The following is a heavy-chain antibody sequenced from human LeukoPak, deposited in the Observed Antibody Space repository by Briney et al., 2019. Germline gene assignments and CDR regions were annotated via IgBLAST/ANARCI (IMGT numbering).Heavy chain of an antibody. J-gene: IGHJ6*02. V-gene: IGHV4-31*03. Sequence: SETLSLTCTVSGGSISSGGYYWSWIRQHPGKGLEWIGYIYYSGSTYYNPSLKSRVTISVDTSKNQFSLKLSSVTAADTAVYYCARETYYDILTGYSVYYYYGMDVWGQGTTVTVSS. CDR3: ARETYYDILTGYSVYYYYGMDV. CDR1: GGSISSGGYY. CDR2: IYYSGST. D-gene: IGHD3-9*01.